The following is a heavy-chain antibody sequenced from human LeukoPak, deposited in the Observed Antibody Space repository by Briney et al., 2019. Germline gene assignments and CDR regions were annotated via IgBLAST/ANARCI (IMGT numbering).Heavy chain of an antibody. D-gene: IGHD3-10*01. Sequence: TASETLSLACTVSGGSISSGSYYWSWIRQPAGKGLEWIGSISYSGSTNYNPSLESRVTISVDTSKNQISLKLSSVTAADTAIYYCARAPERWYSYGSYTYHYMDVWGRGTTVTVSS. J-gene: IGHJ6*03. CDR2: ISYSGST. CDR1: GGSISSGSYY. CDR3: ARAPERWYSYGSYTYHYMDV. V-gene: IGHV4-61*10.